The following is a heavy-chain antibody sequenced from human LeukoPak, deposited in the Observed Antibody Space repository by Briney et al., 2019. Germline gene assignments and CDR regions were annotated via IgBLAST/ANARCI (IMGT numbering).Heavy chain of an antibody. D-gene: IGHD4-23*01. Sequence: SETLSLTCTVSGGSISSYYWSWIRQPPGKGLEWIGYIYSSGSTKYSPSLKSRVAISLDTSKNDFSLRLSSVTAADAAVYYCARDRGYGGIFDYWGQGTLVTVYS. CDR3: ARDRGYGGIFDY. V-gene: IGHV4-59*13. CDR2: IYSSGST. J-gene: IGHJ4*02. CDR1: GGSISSYY.